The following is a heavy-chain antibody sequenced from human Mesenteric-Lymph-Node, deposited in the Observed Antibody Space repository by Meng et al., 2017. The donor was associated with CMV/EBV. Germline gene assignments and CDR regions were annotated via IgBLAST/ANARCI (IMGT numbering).Heavy chain of an antibody. V-gene: IGHV5-51*01. CDR1: EFNFISLW. Sequence: GESLKISCKGSEFNFISLWIGWVRQMPGKGPEWMGVIYPDDSDVRYSPAFQGQVTISADKSISTAYLQWNRLEASDTAMYYCARHQGNLYSSGWFDLWGQGTLVTFSS. CDR2: IYPDDSDV. CDR3: ARHQGNLYSSGWFDL. D-gene: IGHD6-19*01. J-gene: IGHJ4*02.